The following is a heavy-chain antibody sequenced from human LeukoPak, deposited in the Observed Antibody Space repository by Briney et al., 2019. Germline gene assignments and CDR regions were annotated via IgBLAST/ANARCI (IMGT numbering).Heavy chain of an antibody. J-gene: IGHJ4*02. CDR1: GCTFTGYY. D-gene: IGHD3-22*01. V-gene: IGHV1-2*02. CDR2: INPNSGGT. Sequence: GASVKVSCKASGCTFTGYYMHWVRQAPGQGLEWMGWINPNSGGTNYAQKFQGRVTMTRDTSISTAYMELSRLRSDDTAVYYCARLLNYYDSSAGVDYWGQGTLVTVSS. CDR3: ARLLNYYDSSAGVDY.